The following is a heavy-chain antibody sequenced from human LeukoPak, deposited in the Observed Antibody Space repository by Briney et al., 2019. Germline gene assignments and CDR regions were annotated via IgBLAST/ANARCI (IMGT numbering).Heavy chain of an antibody. CDR3: ASGVVVITTGDYFDY. CDR1: GGSISSYY. CDR2: IYTSGST. J-gene: IGHJ4*02. V-gene: IGHV4-4*07. D-gene: IGHD3-22*01. Sequence: PSETLSLTCTVSGGSISSYYWSWIRQPAGKGLEWIGRIYTSGSTNYNPSLKSRVTMSVDTSKNQFSLKLSSVTAADTAVYYYASGVVVITTGDYFDYWGQGTLVTVSS.